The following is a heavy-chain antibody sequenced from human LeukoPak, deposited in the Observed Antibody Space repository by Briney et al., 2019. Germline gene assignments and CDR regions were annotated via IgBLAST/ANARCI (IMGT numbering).Heavy chain of an antibody. CDR1: GFTFGDYA. Sequence: GGSLRLSCRVSGFTFGDYAMAWVRQAPGKGLEWVGSIRSKAYDGTTEYAASVKGRFTISRDDSNSIAYLQMNSLKTEDTGVYYCSRIERLPSSRTEVAADFWGQGTLVTVS. CDR3: SRIERLPSSRTEVAADF. CDR2: IRSKAYDGTT. D-gene: IGHD6-19*01. J-gene: IGHJ4*02. V-gene: IGHV3-49*04.